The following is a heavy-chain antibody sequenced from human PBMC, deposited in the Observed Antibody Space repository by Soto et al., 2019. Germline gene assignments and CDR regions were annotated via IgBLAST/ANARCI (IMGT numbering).Heavy chain of an antibody. J-gene: IGHJ4*02. CDR1: GGSISSGGYY. V-gene: IGHV4-31*03. CDR3: TRHSSWLSVGDEKSDY. Sequence: PSETLSLTCTASGGSISSGGYYWSWIRQHPGKGLEWIGYIYYSGSTYYNPSLKSRVTISVDTSKNQFSLKLSSVTAADTAVYYCTRHSSWLSVGDEKSDYWGQGTLVTVSS. D-gene: IGHD2-21*02. CDR2: IYYSGST.